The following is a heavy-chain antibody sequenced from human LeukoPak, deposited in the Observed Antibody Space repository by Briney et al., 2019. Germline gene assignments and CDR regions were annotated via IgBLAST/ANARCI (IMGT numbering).Heavy chain of an antibody. CDR3: ARDLGAVLRFLEWPMGWFDP. Sequence: ASVKVSCKSSGFTFTDHYIHWVRQAPGQGLEWMGWINPNSGGTNYAQKFQGRVTMTRDTSISTAYMELSRLRSDDTAVYYCARDLGAVLRFLEWPMGWFDPWGQGTLVTVSS. V-gene: IGHV1-2*02. D-gene: IGHD3-3*01. CDR1: GFTFTDHY. CDR2: INPNSGGT. J-gene: IGHJ5*02.